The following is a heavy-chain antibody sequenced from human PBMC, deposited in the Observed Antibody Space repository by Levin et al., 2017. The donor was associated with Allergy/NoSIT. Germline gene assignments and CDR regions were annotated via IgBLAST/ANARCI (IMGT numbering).Heavy chain of an antibody. Sequence: PSETLSLTCTVSGGSISSSSYYWGWIRQPPGKGLEWIGSIYYSGSTYYNPSLKSRVTISVDTSKNQFSLKLSSVTAADTAVYYCARHNVDTAMVLDYWGQGTLVTVSS. V-gene: IGHV4-39*01. CDR1: GGSISSSSYY. CDR3: ARHNVDTAMVLDY. D-gene: IGHD5-18*01. J-gene: IGHJ4*02. CDR2: IYYSGST.